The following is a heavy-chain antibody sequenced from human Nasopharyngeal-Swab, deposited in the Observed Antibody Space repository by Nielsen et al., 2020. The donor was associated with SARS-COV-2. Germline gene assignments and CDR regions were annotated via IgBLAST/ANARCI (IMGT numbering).Heavy chain of an antibody. D-gene: IGHD3-3*01. CDR1: GYTFTNYA. Sequence: ASVKVSCKASGYTFTNYAMHWVRQAPGQRLEWMGWINAGNGNTKYSQKFQGRVILTRDTSASTAYMELSSLRSEDTAVYYCARVDQLRFRVDPWGQGTLVTVSS. CDR3: ARVDQLRFRVDP. J-gene: IGHJ5*02. V-gene: IGHV1-3*01. CDR2: INAGNGNT.